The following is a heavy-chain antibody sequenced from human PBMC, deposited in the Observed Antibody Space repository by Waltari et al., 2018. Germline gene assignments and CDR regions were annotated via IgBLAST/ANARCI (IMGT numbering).Heavy chain of an antibody. CDR2: ILYDGSNK. Sequence: QVQLVESGGGVVQPGGSLRLSCAASGFTFSSYGMHWVRQAPGKGLEWVAFILYDGSNKYYADSVKGRFTISRDNSKNTLYLQMNSLRAEDTAVYYCLPVYYFDYWGQGTLVTVSS. CDR1: GFTFSSYG. CDR3: LPVYYFDY. V-gene: IGHV3-30*02. J-gene: IGHJ4*02. D-gene: IGHD3-16*01.